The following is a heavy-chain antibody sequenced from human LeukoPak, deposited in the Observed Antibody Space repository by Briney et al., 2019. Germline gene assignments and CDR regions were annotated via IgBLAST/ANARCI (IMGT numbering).Heavy chain of an antibody. V-gene: IGHV1-2*02. J-gene: IGHJ4*02. D-gene: IGHD3-9*01. CDR2: IYGHDGGT. CDR1: GYAFTGHY. Sequence: ASVTVSCKASGYAFTGHYLHWVRQAPGQGLEWMGWIYGHDGGTNFAQKFQDGVTMTRDTSITTAYMELTSLTPDDTAVYYCVRDFDWGPDYWGQGTLVTVSS. CDR3: VRDFDWGPDY.